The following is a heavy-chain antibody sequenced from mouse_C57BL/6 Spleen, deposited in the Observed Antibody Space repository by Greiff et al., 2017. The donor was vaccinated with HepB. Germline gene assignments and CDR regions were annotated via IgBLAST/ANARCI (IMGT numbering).Heavy chain of an antibody. V-gene: IGHV1-64*01. Sequence: QVHVKQPGAELVKPGASVKLSCKASGYTFTSYWMHWVKQRPGQGLEWIGMIHPNSGSTNYNEKFKSKATLTVDKSSSTAYMQLSSLTSEDSAVYYCARKEIYYGNPYYFDYWGQGTTLTVSS. CDR1: GYTFTSYW. J-gene: IGHJ2*01. CDR3: ARKEIYYGNPYYFDY. D-gene: IGHD2-1*01. CDR2: IHPNSGST.